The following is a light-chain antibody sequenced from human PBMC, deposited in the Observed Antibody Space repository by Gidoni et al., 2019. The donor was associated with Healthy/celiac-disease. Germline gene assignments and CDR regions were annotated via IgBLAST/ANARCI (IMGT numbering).Light chain of an antibody. Sequence: DIQMTQSPSSLSASVGDRVTITCLASQSISSYLNWYQQKPGKAPKLLIYAASSLQSGVPSRFSGSGSGTDFTLTISSLKPEDFATYYCQKSYSTPLTFGGGTKVEIK. CDR1: QSISSY. CDR3: QKSYSTPLT. J-gene: IGKJ4*01. CDR2: AAS. V-gene: IGKV1-39*01.